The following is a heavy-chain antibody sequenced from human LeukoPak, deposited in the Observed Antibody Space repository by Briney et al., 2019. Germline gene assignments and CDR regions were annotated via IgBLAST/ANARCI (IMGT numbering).Heavy chain of an antibody. CDR1: GGSISSSSYY. CDR2: IYYSGST. CDR3: GAGTDHYYYYYGMDV. Sequence: KTSETLSLTCTVSGGSISSSSYYWGRIRQPPGKGLEWIGSIYYSGSTYYNPSLKSRVTISVDTSKNQFSLKLSSVTAADTAVYYCGAGTDHYYYYYGMDVWGQGTTVTVSS. V-gene: IGHV4-39*01. J-gene: IGHJ6*02. D-gene: IGHD6-19*01.